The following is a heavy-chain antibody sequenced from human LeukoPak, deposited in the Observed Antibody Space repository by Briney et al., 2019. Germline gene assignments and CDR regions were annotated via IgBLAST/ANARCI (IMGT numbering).Heavy chain of an antibody. CDR3: ARLSTATRHWLAASDI. V-gene: IGHV1-2*06. CDR2: INPDAGDT. Sequence: ASVKVSCKASGCSFTDYFLYWVRQAPGQGLEWMGRINPDAGDTNYAQTFQGRITMTRDTSISTAYMELSSLKSDDTAVYYCARLSTATRHWLAASDIWGQGTVVTVSS. J-gene: IGHJ3*02. D-gene: IGHD6-19*01. CDR1: GCSFTDYF.